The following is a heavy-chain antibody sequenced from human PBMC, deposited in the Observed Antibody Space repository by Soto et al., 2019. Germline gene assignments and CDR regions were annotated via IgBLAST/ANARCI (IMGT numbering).Heavy chain of an antibody. CDR2: IKQDGSEE. D-gene: IGHD3-9*01. V-gene: IGHV3-7*04. CDR1: GFSFSSYW. CDR3: ARDFDRTPGIY. Sequence: EVQLVQSGGGVVQPGESLRLSCAASGFSFSSYWMSWVRQAPGKGLEWLASIKQDGSEEYSADSVKGRFTISRDSAKTSLYLQMNSLGAEDTAVYYCARDFDRTPGIYWGQGTRVTVSS. J-gene: IGHJ4*02.